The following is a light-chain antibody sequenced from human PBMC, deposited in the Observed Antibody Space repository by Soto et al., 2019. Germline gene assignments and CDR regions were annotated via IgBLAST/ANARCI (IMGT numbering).Light chain of an antibody. CDR2: GPS. V-gene: IGKV3-15*01. CDR3: QQYNNWPPVT. CDR1: QSVSSN. J-gene: IGKJ2*01. Sequence: EIVMTQSPATLSVSPGERATLSCRASQSVSSNLAWYQQKPGQAPRLLIYGPSTRATGSPARFSGSGSGTEFTLTISSRQSEDFVVYYCQQYNNWPPVTFGQGTKLEIK.